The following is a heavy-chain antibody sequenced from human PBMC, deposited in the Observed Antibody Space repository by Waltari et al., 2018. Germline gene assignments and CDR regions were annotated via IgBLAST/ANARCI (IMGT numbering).Heavy chain of an antibody. D-gene: IGHD1-26*01. Sequence: EVQLVESGGGLVQPGGSLRLSCAASGFTFSSYWMSWVRQAPGKGLEWVANIKQDGSEKYYVDSVKGRFTISRDNAKNSLYLQMNSLRAEDTAVYYCARGLLVGASGAWYFDYWGQGTLVTVSS. CDR1: GFTFSSYW. CDR2: IKQDGSEK. J-gene: IGHJ4*02. V-gene: IGHV3-7*04. CDR3: ARGLLVGASGAWYFDY.